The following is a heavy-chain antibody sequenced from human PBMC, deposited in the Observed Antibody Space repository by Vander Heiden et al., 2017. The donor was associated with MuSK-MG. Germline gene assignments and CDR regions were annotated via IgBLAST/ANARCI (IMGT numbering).Heavy chain of an antibody. J-gene: IGHJ4*02. CDR1: GFTFSSYA. CDR2: ISYDGSNK. D-gene: IGHD6-19*01. V-gene: IGHV3-30*04. CDR3: ARAVRGYSSGWFLAFDY. Sequence: QVQLVESGGGVVQPGRSLRLCCAASGFTFSSYAMHWVRQAPGKGLEWVAVISYDGSNKYYADSVKGRFTISRDNSKNTLYLQMNSLRAEDTAVYYCARAVRGYSSGWFLAFDYWGQGTLVTVSS.